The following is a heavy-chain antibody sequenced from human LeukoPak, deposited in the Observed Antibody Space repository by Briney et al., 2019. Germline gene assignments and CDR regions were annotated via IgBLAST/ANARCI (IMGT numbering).Heavy chain of an antibody. CDR3: ARETYNWNRAWYFDL. D-gene: IGHD1-20*01. J-gene: IGHJ2*01. Sequence: PSETLSLTCTVSGGSISSRSYFWGWIRQPPGKGLEWIGSIYYKGNTYFNPSLKSRVTVSEDTSKNQFSLKLSSVTAADTAVYYCARETYNWNRAWYFDLWGRGTLVTVSS. CDR2: IYYKGNT. CDR1: GGSISSRSYF. V-gene: IGHV4-39*07.